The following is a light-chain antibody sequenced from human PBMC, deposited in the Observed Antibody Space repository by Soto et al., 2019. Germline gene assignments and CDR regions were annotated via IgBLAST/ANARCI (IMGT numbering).Light chain of an antibody. CDR3: QQYSTYTPRT. CDR2: KAS. V-gene: IGKV1-5*03. CDR1: QSISIW. Sequence: DIEMTQSPATLSSSVGEIGTITCRSSQSISIWLAWYQQKPWKAPKILIYKASILESGVPSRFSGSGSGTEFTLTISSLQPDDFATYYCQQYSTYTPRTFGQGTKVDI. J-gene: IGKJ1*01.